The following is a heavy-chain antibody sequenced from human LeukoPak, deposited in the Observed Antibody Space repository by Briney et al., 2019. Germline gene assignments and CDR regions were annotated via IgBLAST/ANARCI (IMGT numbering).Heavy chain of an antibody. D-gene: IGHD4-17*01. CDR3: ARGGTTVTKNWFDP. CDR2: IYYTGST. Sequence: SETLSLTCTVSGGSISSSSYYWGWIRQPPGKGLEWIGCIYYTGSTYYNPSLKSRVTISVDTSKNQFSLKLSSVTAADTAVYYCARGGTTVTKNWFDPWGQGTLVTVSS. J-gene: IGHJ5*02. CDR1: GGSISSSSYY. V-gene: IGHV4-39*07.